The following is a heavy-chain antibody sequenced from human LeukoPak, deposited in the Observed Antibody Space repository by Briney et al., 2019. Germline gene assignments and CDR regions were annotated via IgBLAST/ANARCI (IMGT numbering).Heavy chain of an antibody. Sequence: SETLSLTCTVSGGSISSGDYYWSWIRQPPGKGLEWIGYIYHSGSTYYNPSLKSRVTISVDRSKNQFSLKLSSVTAADTAVYYCARGNSYCGGDCYAYWGQGTLVTVSS. CDR1: GGSISSGDYY. D-gene: IGHD2-21*01. V-gene: IGHV4-30-2*01. CDR3: ARGNSYCGGDCYAY. CDR2: IYHSGST. J-gene: IGHJ4*02.